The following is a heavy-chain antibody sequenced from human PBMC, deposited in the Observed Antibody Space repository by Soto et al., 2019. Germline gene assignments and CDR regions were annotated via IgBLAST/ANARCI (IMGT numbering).Heavy chain of an antibody. J-gene: IGHJ5*02. CDR3: AKDQILIT. CDR2: ISYDGSNK. D-gene: IGHD2-8*01. CDR1: GFTFSSYG. Sequence: SLSLSCAASGFTFSSYGMHWVRQAPGKGLEWVTVISYDGSNKYYADSVKGRFTISRNNSKNTLYLQMNSLRAEDTAVYYCAKDQILITWGQGTLVTVSS. V-gene: IGHV3-30*18.